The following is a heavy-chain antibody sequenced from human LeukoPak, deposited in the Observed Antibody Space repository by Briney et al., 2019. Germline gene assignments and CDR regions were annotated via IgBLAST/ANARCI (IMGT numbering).Heavy chain of an antibody. CDR3: ATHQPYYYDSSGYYPY. J-gene: IGHJ4*02. D-gene: IGHD3-22*01. Sequence: SVKVSCKASGGTFSSYAISWVRQAPGQGLEWMGGIIPIFGTANYAQKFQGRVTVTADKSTSTAYMELSSLRSEDTAVYYRATHQPYYYDSSGYYPYWGQGTLVTVSS. CDR2: IIPIFGTA. CDR1: GGTFSSYA. V-gene: IGHV1-69*06.